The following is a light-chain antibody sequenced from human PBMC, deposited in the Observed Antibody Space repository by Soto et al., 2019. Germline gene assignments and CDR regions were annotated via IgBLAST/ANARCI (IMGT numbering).Light chain of an antibody. Sequence: SYELTQPPSVSVAPGETARITCGGSNIGIKSVHWYQQKPGQAPVVAIHYESDRPSGIPERFSGFNSGITATLTISRVEAEDEAGYYCQVWDDISDHYGFVNGTKVTVL. CDR3: QVWDDISDHYG. J-gene: IGLJ1*01. CDR1: NIGIKS. CDR2: YES. V-gene: IGLV3-21*04.